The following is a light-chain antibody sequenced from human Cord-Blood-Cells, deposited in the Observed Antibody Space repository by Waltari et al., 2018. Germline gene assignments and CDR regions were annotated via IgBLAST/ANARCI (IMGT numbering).Light chain of an antibody. J-gene: IGLJ2*01. CDR3: QAWDSSTVV. Sequence: SYELTQPPSVSVSPGQTASITCSGDKWGDKYACWYQQKPGQSPVLVIYQDSKRPSGIPERFSGCNSGNTATLTISGTQAMDEADYYCQAWDSSTVVFGGGTKLTVL. CDR2: QDS. CDR1: KWGDKY. V-gene: IGLV3-1*01.